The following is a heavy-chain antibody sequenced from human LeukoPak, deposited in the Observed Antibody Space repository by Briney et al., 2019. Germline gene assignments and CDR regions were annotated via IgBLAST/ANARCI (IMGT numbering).Heavy chain of an antibody. CDR3: AKGGKWDVTPFDY. CDR2: ISGGGGST. J-gene: IGHJ4*02. D-gene: IGHD1-26*01. V-gene: IGHV3-23*01. CDR1: GFTFTTYS. Sequence: GGSLRLSCAASGFTFTTYSMNWVRQAPGKGLEWVSTISGGGGSTYYADSVKGRFTISRDNSKNTLYLQVNSLRAEDTAVYYCAKGGKWDVTPFDYWGQGTLVTVSS.